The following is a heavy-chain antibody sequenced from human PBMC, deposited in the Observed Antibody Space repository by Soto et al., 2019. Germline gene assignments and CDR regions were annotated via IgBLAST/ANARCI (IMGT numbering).Heavy chain of an antibody. CDR2: IIPIFGTA. D-gene: IGHD6-13*01. J-gene: IGHJ6*02. CDR1: GGTFSIYA. CDR3: ARPIAAQRIYYYYGMDV. Sequence: GASVKVSCKASGGTFSIYAISWVLQAPGQGLEWMGGIIPIFGTANYAQKFQGRVTITADESTSTAYMELSSLRSEDTAVYYCARPIAAQRIYYYYGMDVWGQGTTVTVSS. V-gene: IGHV1-69*13.